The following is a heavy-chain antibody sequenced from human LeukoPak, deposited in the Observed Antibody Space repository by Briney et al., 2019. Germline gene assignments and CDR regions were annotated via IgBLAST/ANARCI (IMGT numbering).Heavy chain of an antibody. J-gene: IGHJ4*02. CDR2: IIPILGIA. V-gene: IGHV1-69*04. Sequence: SVKVSCKASGGTFSSYAISWVRQAPGQGLEWMGRIIPILGIANYAQKFQGRVTITADKSTSTAYMELRSLRSDDTAVYYCARDSDYSSGHFDYWGQGTLVTVSS. D-gene: IGHD6-19*01. CDR3: ARDSDYSSGHFDY. CDR1: GGTFSSYA.